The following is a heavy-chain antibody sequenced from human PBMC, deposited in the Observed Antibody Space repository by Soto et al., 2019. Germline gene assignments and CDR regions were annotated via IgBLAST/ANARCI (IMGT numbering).Heavy chain of an antibody. CDR1: GYSFTSHY. D-gene: IGHD1-26*01. CDR3: ARVVGALGHWFDP. V-gene: IGHV1-46*01. CDR2: IYPGGVNI. Sequence: ASVKVSCKAIGYSFTSHYMHWVRQAPGQGLEWMGTIYPGGVNIGYAQKLQGRVTMTKDTSTSTAYMELRSLRSEDTAVYYCARVVGALGHWFDPWGQGTLVTVSS. J-gene: IGHJ5*02.